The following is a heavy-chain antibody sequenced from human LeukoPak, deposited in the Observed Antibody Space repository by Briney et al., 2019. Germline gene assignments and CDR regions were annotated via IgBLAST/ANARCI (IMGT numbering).Heavy chain of an antibody. CDR1: GDSISCHY. CDR3: ARVLFGFDP. Sequence: SETLSLTCTVSGDSISCHYWSWIRQPPGKGLEWIAYIYYSGSINYDPSLKSRVTISVDTSKNQFSLKLSSVTAADTAVYYCARVLFGFDPWGQGTLVTVSS. CDR2: IYYSGSI. D-gene: IGHD2-15*01. V-gene: IGHV4-59*11. J-gene: IGHJ5*02.